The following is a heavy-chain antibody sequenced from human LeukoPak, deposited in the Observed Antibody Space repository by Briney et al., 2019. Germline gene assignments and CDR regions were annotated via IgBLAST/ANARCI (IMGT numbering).Heavy chain of an antibody. D-gene: IGHD3-3*01. CDR2: IWHDGSNK. CDR1: GFTFRSYG. CDR3: ARDRAWNYFDY. Sequence: PGGSLRLSCEASGFTFRSYGMHWVRQAPGKGLEWVAVIWHDGSNKYYAHSVEGRFTISRDNSKNTLYLQMDSLRAEDTAVYYCARDRAWNYFDYWGQGTLVTVSS. V-gene: IGHV3-33*01. J-gene: IGHJ4*02.